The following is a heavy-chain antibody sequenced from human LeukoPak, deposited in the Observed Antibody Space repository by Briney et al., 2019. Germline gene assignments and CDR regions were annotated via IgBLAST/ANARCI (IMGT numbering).Heavy chain of an antibody. CDR2: INSDGSST. CDR3: ARGWSGYYLFDY. V-gene: IGHV3-74*01. J-gene: IGHJ4*02. Sequence: PGGSLRLSCAASGFTFSSYWMHWVRQAPGKGLVWVSRINSDGSSTSYADSVKGRFTISRDNAKSTLYLQMNSLRAEDTAVYYCARGWSGYYLFDYWGQGTLVTVSS. CDR1: GFTFSSYW. D-gene: IGHD3-3*01.